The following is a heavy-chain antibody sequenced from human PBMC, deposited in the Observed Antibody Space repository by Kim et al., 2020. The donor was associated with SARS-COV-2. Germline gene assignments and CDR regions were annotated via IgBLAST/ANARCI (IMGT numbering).Heavy chain of an antibody. D-gene: IGHD4-17*01. V-gene: IGHV3-48*02. CDR3: ARGSYGPDY. CDR2: SST. J-gene: IGHJ4*02. Sequence: SSTYYADSVKGRFTISRDNAKNSLYLQMNNLRDEDTAVYYCARGSYGPDYWGQGTLVTVSS.